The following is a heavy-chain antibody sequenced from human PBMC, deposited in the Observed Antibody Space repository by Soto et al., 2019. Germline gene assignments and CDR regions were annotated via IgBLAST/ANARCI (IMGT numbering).Heavy chain of an antibody. Sequence: QVQLVQSGAEVKKPGASVKVSCKASGYTFTSYGISWVRQAPGQGLEWMGWISAYNGNTNYAQKNQGRVTMTTDTTTSTAYMELRSLRSADTAVYYCARDLLSSRDPNYYYYYGMDVWGQGTTVTVSS. J-gene: IGHJ6*02. CDR1: GYTFTSYG. D-gene: IGHD6-13*01. CDR3: ARDLLSSRDPNYYYYYGMDV. CDR2: ISAYNGNT. V-gene: IGHV1-18*01.